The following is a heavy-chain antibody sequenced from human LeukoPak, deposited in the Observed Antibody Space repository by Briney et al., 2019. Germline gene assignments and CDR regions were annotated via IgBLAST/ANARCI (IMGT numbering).Heavy chain of an antibody. Sequence: PSETLSLTCTVSGGSISSYYWGWIRQPPGKGLEWIGSIYYSGNTYYNPSLKSRVTISVDTSKNQFSLKLSSVTAADTAVYYCVRPPLAAAYYDFLTALDYGGQGPLVTVSS. V-gene: IGHV4-39*01. CDR1: GGSISSYY. CDR3: VRPPLAAAYYDFLTALDY. J-gene: IGHJ4*02. D-gene: IGHD3-9*01. CDR2: IYYSGNT.